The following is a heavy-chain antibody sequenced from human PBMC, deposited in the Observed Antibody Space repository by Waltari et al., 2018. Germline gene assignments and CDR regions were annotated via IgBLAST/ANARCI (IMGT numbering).Heavy chain of an antibody. CDR3: ARELTKEIQLDGMDV. CDR1: GFTFSSYG. J-gene: IGHJ6*02. D-gene: IGHD5-18*01. CDR2: IWYDGRNK. Sequence: QVQLVESGGGVVQPGRSLRLSCAASGFTFSSYGMLWVRQAPGKGLEWVAVIWYDGRNKYYADSVKGRFTISRDNSKNTLYLQMNSLRAEDTAVYYCARELTKEIQLDGMDVWGQGTTVTVSS. V-gene: IGHV3-33*01.